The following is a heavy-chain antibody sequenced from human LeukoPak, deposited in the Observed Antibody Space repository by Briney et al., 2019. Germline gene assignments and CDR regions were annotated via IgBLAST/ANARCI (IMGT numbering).Heavy chain of an antibody. CDR3: ATTSGTYYYDSSGYYASVQGLFDY. J-gene: IGHJ4*02. V-gene: IGHV3-7*01. CDR1: GFTFSSYW. CDR2: IKQDGSEK. D-gene: IGHD3-22*01. Sequence: PGGSLRLSCAASGFTFSSYWMSWVRQAPGKGLEWVANIKQDGSEKYYVDSVKGRFTISRDNAKNSLYLQMNSLRAEDTAVYYCATTSGTYYYDSSGYYASVQGLFDYWGRGTLVTVSS.